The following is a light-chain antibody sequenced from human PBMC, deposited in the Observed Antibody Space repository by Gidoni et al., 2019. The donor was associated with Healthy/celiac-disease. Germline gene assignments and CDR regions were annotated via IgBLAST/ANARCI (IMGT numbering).Light chain of an antibody. J-gene: IGLJ2*01. CDR3: AAWDDSLNGPV. V-gene: IGLV1-44*01. CDR2: SNN. Sequence: QSVLTQPPSASGTPGQRVTISCSGSSSNIGSTTVNWYQQLPGTAPKLLIYSNNQRPSGVPERFSGSKSGTSASLAISGLQSEDEAEYYCAAWDDSLNGPVFGGGTKLTVL. CDR1: SSNIGSTT.